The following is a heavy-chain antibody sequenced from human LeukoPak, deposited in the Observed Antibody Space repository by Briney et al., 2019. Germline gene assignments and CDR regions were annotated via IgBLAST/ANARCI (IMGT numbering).Heavy chain of an antibody. CDR2: IYSGGST. CDR1: GFTVSSNY. D-gene: IGHD6-19*01. J-gene: IGHJ4*02. CDR3: ARLYSSGWYYFDY. V-gene: IGHV3-53*01. Sequence: GGSLRLSCAASGFTVSSNYMSWVRQAPGKGLEWVSVIYSGGSTYYADSVKGRFTISRENAKNSLYLQMNSLRAGDTAVYYCARLYSSGWYYFDYWGQGTLVTVSS.